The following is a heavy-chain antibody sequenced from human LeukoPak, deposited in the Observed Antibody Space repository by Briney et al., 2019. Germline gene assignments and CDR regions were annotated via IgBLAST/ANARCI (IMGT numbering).Heavy chain of an antibody. CDR2: IYYSGST. D-gene: IGHD6-25*01. Sequence: SETLSLTCAVYGGSFSGYYWSWIRQPPGKGLEWIGSIYYSGSTYYNPSLKSRVTISVDTSKNQFSLKLSSVTAADTAVYYCARDRAALSMDVWGQGTTVTVSS. J-gene: IGHJ6*02. CDR3: ARDRAALSMDV. CDR1: GGSFSGYY. V-gene: IGHV4-34*01.